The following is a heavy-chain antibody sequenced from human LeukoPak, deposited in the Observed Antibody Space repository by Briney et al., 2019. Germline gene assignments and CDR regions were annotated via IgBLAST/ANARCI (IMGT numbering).Heavy chain of an antibody. CDR3: ARSGGSYLAFDY. J-gene: IGHJ4*02. CDR2: ISSSSSYI. V-gene: IGHV3-21*01. D-gene: IGHD1-26*01. Sequence: PGGSLRLSRAASGFTFSSYSMNWVRQAPGKGLEWVSSISSSSSYIYYADSVKGRFTISRDNAKNSLYLQMNSLRAEDTAVYYCARSGGSYLAFDYWGQGTLVTVSS. CDR1: GFTFSSYS.